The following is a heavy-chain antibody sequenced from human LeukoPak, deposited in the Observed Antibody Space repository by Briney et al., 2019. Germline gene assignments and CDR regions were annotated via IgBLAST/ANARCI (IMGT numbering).Heavy chain of an antibody. J-gene: IGHJ6*03. CDR1: GFTFDDYA. Sequence: GGSLRLSCAASGFTFDDYAMHWVRQAPGKGLEWVSGISWNSGSIGYADSVKGRFTISRDNAKNSLYLQMNSLRAEDTASYYCAKDSGSYQYYYYMDVWGKGTTVTVSS. V-gene: IGHV3-9*01. D-gene: IGHD1-26*01. CDR2: ISWNSGSI. CDR3: AKDSGSYQYYYYMDV.